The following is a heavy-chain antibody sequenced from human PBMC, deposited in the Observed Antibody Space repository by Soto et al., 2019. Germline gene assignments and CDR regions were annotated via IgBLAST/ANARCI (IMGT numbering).Heavy chain of an antibody. CDR3: AHTMYNWGSGYFDY. Sequence: QITLKESGPTLVKPTQTLTMTCTFSGFSLSTSGVGVAWIRQPPGKALEWLALIYLDDDKRYSPSLKSRLSITKDPSKNQVVFTMTNMDPVATATYYCAHTMYNWGSGYFDYWGQGTLVTVSS. D-gene: IGHD1-20*01. V-gene: IGHV2-5*02. J-gene: IGHJ4*02. CDR1: GFSLSTSGVG. CDR2: IYLDDDK.